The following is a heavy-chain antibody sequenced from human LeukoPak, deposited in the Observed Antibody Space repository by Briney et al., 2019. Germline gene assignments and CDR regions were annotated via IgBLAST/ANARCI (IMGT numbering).Heavy chain of an antibody. CDR3: ARGRGQTVTTELGEDY. CDR1: GFPFNTYW. Sequence: GGSLRLSCAASGFPFNTYWMTWVRQAPGKGLEWVANIKEDGSEEHYVDSVKGRFTISRDNAKNSLYLQMNSLRAEDTAVYYCARGRGQTVTTELGEDYWGQGTLVTVSS. CDR2: IKEDGSEE. D-gene: IGHD4-11*01. V-gene: IGHV3-7*01. J-gene: IGHJ4*02.